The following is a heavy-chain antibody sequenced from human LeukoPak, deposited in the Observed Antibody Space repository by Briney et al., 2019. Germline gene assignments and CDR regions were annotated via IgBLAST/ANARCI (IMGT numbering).Heavy chain of an antibody. D-gene: IGHD5-12*01. CDR2: VTYSGST. CDR1: GGSISNYY. CDR3: ARGRRGDYYYYGMEDV. J-gene: IGHJ6*02. V-gene: IGHV4-59*01. Sequence: SETLSLTRTVSGGSISNYYWSWIRQPPGKGLEWIAYVTYSGSTNYNPSLKSRVTISVDTSKNQFSLKLSSVTAADTAVYYCARGRRGDYYYYGMEDVWGQGTTVTVSS.